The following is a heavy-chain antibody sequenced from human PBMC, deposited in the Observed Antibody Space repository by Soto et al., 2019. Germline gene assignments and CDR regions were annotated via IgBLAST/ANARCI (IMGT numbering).Heavy chain of an antibody. J-gene: IGHJ6*02. D-gene: IGHD6-6*01. CDR2: INHSGST. V-gene: IGHV4-34*01. CDR1: GGSFSGYY. CDR3: ATHTRIAASHYGMDV. Sequence: SETLSLTCAVYGGSFSGYYWSWIRQPPGKGLEWIGEINHSGSTNYNPSLKSRVTISVDTSKNQFSLKLSSVTAADTAVYYCATHTRIAASHYGMDVWGQGTTVTSP.